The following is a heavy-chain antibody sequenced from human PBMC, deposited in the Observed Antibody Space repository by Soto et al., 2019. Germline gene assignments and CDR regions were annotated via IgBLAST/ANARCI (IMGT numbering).Heavy chain of an antibody. CDR3: ATNSYYSLGV. Sequence: QVQLQESGPGLVKPSGTLSLTCAVSSGSISSAHWWNWVRQPPGKGLEWIGEIYHSGSTNYNPSLQSRVTVSVDKSMTQFSLKLTSVTAADTAVYYCATNSYYSLGVWGQGTTVTVSS. V-gene: IGHV4-4*02. CDR1: SGSISSAHW. J-gene: IGHJ6*02. CDR2: IYHSGST.